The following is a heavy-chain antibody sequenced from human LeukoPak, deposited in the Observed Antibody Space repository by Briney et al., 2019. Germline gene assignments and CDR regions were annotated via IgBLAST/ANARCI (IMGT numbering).Heavy chain of an antibody. J-gene: IGHJ4*02. CDR2: IKQDGGET. V-gene: IGHV3-7*05. D-gene: IGHD2-2*01. CDR3: TRVIVEVPGVSDYCDY. Sequence: PGGSLRLSCAASGFTFSSHWMYWVRQAPGKGLEWVANIKQDGGETFYVDSVKGRFTISRDNAKNSLHLQMNSLRAEDTAVYYCTRVIVEVPGVSDYCDYWGQGTLVTVSS. CDR1: GFTFSSHW.